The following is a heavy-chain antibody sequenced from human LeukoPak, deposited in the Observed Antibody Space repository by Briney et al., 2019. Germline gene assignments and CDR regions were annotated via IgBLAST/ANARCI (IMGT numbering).Heavy chain of an antibody. D-gene: IGHD1-20*01. CDR2: ISSSSSYI. J-gene: IGHJ1*01. Sequence: GGSLRLSCAASGFTFSSYSMNWVRQAPGKGLEWVSSISSSSSYIDYADSVKGRFTIYRDNAKNSLYLQMNSLRAEDTAVYYCARGIITGTTLGGKHWGQGTLVTVSS. CDR1: GFTFSSYS. V-gene: IGHV3-21*01. CDR3: ARGIITGTTLGGKH.